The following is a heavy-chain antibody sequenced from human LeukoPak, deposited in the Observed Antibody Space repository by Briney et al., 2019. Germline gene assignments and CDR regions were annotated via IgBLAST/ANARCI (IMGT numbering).Heavy chain of an antibody. CDR3: ARDSTGTIAHDY. CDR1: GFTFSSYA. CDR2: ISSSSSYI. V-gene: IGHV3-21*01. Sequence: GGSLRLSCAASGFTFSSYAMSWVRQAPGKGLEWVSSISSSSSYIYYADSVKGRFTISRDNAKNSLYLQMNSLRAEDTAVYYCARDSTGTIAHDYWGQGTLVTVSS. D-gene: IGHD2-8*02. J-gene: IGHJ4*02.